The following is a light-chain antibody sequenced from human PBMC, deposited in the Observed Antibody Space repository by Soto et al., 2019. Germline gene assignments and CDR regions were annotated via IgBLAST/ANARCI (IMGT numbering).Light chain of an antibody. CDR3: QQYTNYPWT. CDR1: QSISSW. CDR2: DVS. V-gene: IGKV1-5*01. Sequence: DIQMTQSPPTLSASVGDRVTITCRASQSISSWLAWYQQRPGKAPNLLIYDVSSLESGVPSRFSGSGSGPEFTLTISSLQPDDFATYYCQQYTNYPWTFGQGTKVEIK. J-gene: IGKJ1*01.